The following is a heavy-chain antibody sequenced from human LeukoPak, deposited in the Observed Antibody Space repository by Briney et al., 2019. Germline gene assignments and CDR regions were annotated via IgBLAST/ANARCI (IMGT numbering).Heavy chain of an antibody. V-gene: IGHV3-48*03. CDR2: IDSRSSTI. J-gene: IGHJ4*02. Sequence: PGGSLRLSCAASGITFGDYAMHWVRQAPGKGLEWVAYIDSRSSTIYYADSMKGRFTISRDNAKNSLYLQMNSLRVGDTAIYYCAREEYQVLLDWGQGILVTVAS. CDR1: GITFGDYA. D-gene: IGHD2-15*01. CDR3: AREEYQVLLD.